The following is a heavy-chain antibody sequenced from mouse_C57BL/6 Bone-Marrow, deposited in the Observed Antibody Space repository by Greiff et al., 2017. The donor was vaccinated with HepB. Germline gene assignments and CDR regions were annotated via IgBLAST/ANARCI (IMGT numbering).Heavy chain of an antibody. D-gene: IGHD1-1*01. CDR3: ARPITRVGGNWYFDV. CDR2: IYPSSGNT. CDR1: GYTFTSYG. V-gene: IGHV1-81*01. J-gene: IGHJ1*01. Sequence: QVQLQQSGAELARPGASVKLSCKASGYTFTSYGISWVKQRTGQGLEWIGEIYPSSGNTYYNEKFKGKATLTADKSSRTAYMELRSLTSEDSAVYFCARPITRVGGNWYFDVWGSGTAATVTA.